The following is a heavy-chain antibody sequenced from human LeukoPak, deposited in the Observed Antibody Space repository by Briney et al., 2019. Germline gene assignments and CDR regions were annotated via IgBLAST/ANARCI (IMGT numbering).Heavy chain of an antibody. J-gene: IGHJ4*02. CDR1: GLTVTDNN. Sequence: GGSLRLSCAASGLTVTDNNFSWVRQAPGKGLEWVSVIFPDGRTYHADSVKGRFTISRDRPKNTLLLQMNSLRADDTALYHCARTNTVYGDFDYWGQGILVTVSS. V-gene: IGHV3-53*01. CDR3: ARTNTVYGDFDY. D-gene: IGHD2/OR15-2a*01. CDR2: IFPDGRT.